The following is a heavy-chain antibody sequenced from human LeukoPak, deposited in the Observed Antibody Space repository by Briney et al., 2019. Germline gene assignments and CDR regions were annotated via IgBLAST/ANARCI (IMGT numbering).Heavy chain of an antibody. D-gene: IGHD2-2*02. CDR1: GFTFSSYA. Sequence: GGSLRLSCAASGFTFSSYAMSWVRQAPGKGLEWVSAISGSGGSAYYADSVKGRFTISRDNSKNTLYLQMNSLRAEDTAVYYCAKEDGFVVVPAAIPAFDYWGQGTLVTVSS. V-gene: IGHV3-23*01. J-gene: IGHJ4*02. CDR2: ISGSGGSA. CDR3: AKEDGFVVVPAAIPAFDY.